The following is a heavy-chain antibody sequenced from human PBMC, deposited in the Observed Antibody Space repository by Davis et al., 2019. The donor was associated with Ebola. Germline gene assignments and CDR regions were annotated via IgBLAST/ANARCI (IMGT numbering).Heavy chain of an antibody. CDR3: ARDPRYYYGSAPPYYYYGMDV. V-gene: IGHV1-69*04. J-gene: IGHJ6*02. D-gene: IGHD3-10*01. CDR1: GGTFSSYA. CDR2: IIPILGIA. Sequence: SVKVSCKASGGTFSSYAISWVRQAPGQGLEWMGRIIPILGIANYAQKFQGRVTITADKSTSTVYMELRSLRSDDTAVYYCARDPRYYYGSAPPYYYYGMDVWGQGTTVTVSS.